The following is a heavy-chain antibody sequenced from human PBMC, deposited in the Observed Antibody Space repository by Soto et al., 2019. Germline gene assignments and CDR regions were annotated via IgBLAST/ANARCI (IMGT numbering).Heavy chain of an antibody. CDR1: GFSLSNARMG. D-gene: IGHD6-6*01. Sequence: QVTLKESGPVLVKPTETLTLTCTVSGFSLSNARMGVSWIRQPPGKALKWLAHIFSNDEKSYSTSLKSRLTISKDTSKSQVVLTMTNMDPVDTATYYCARASSSSRHYYYYGMDVWGQGTTVTVSS. J-gene: IGHJ6*02. V-gene: IGHV2-26*01. CDR2: IFSNDEK. CDR3: ARASSSSRHYYYYGMDV.